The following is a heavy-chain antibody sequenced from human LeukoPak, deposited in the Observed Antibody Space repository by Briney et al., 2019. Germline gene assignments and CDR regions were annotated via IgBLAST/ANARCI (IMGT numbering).Heavy chain of an antibody. Sequence: ASVKVSCKASGYTFVGYFMHWVRQAPGQGLEWMGWINPNNGGTNYAQKFQDWVTMTRDTSTSTVYMEVSRLRSDDTAVYYCATGIAAAGHPYYFDYWGQGTLVTVSS. J-gene: IGHJ4*02. CDR1: GYTFVGYF. V-gene: IGHV1-2*04. CDR2: INPNNGGT. D-gene: IGHD6-13*01. CDR3: ATGIAAAGHPYYFDY.